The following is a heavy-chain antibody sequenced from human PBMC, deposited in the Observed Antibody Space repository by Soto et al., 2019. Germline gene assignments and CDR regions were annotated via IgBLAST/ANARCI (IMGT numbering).Heavy chain of an antibody. Sequence: QVQLVQSGAEVKKPASSVKVSCKAPGGTFSTYAISCVRQAPGQGLEWMGGFIPMFGTANYAQRVQDRVTITADKSTNTVYMELSRLRSEDTAVYLCASGIQLWLRRINNGYSGWGQGTLVNVSS. D-gene: IGHD5-18*01. CDR1: GGTFSTYA. J-gene: IGHJ4*02. V-gene: IGHV1-69*14. CDR3: ASGIQLWLRRINNGYSG. CDR2: FIPMFGTA.